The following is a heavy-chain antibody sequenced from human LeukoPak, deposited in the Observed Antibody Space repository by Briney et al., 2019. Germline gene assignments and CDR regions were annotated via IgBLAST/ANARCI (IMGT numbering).Heavy chain of an antibody. V-gene: IGHV3-23*01. Sequence: PGGSLRLSCAASGFTFSSYAMSWVRQAPGKGLEWVSDISGSGGGTYYADSVKGRFTISRDNSKNTLYLQMNSLRAEDTAVYYCAKKGATTGDFDYWGQGTLVTVSS. CDR2: ISGSGGGT. CDR1: GFTFSSYA. CDR3: AKKGATTGDFDY. D-gene: IGHD1-26*01. J-gene: IGHJ4*02.